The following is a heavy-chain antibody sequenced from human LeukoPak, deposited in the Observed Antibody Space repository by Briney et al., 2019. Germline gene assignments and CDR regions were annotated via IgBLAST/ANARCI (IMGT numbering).Heavy chain of an antibody. D-gene: IGHD1-26*01. CDR1: RFTFSTYT. V-gene: IGHV3-21*01. CDR3: ARALPSPLYSGSYADAFDI. Sequence: GGSLRLSCATSRFTFSTYTMNWVRQAPGKGLEWVSSISSSSSYIYYADSVKGRFTISRDNAKNSLYLQMNSLRAEDTAVYYCARALPSPLYSGSYADAFDIWGQGTMVTVSS. J-gene: IGHJ3*02. CDR2: ISSSSSYI.